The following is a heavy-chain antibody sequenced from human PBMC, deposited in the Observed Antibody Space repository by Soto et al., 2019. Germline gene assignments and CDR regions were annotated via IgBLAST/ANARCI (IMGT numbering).Heavy chain of an antibody. CDR1: GGSISSYY. J-gene: IGHJ5*02. CDR2: IYYSGST. V-gene: IGHV4-59*01. CDR3: ARVRYSSSWYSNWFDP. Sequence: SETLSLSCTVSGGSISSYYWSWIRQPPGKGLEGIGYIYYSGSTNYNPSLKSRVTISVDTSKNQFSLKLSSVTAADTAVYYCARVRYSSSWYSNWFDPWGQGTLVTVSS. D-gene: IGHD6-13*01.